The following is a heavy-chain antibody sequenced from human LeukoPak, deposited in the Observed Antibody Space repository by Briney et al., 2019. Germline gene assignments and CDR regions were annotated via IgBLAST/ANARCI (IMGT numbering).Heavy chain of an antibody. D-gene: IGHD4-17*01. Sequence: GGSLRLSCAASGFTFSSYAMHWVRQAPGKGLEWVAVISYDGSNKYYADSVKGRFTISRDNSKNTLYLQMNSLRAEDTAVYYCARRVFYGAIDYWGQGTLVTVSS. V-gene: IGHV3-30-3*01. CDR1: GFTFSSYA. CDR3: ARRVFYGAIDY. CDR2: ISYDGSNK. J-gene: IGHJ4*02.